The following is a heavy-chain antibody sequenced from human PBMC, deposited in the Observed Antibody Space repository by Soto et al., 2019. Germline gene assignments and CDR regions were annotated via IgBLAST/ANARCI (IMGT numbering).Heavy chain of an antibody. D-gene: IGHD6-6*01. Sequence: QVQLQESGPGLVKPSQTLSLTCTVSGGSISSGDYYWSWIRQPPGKGLEWIGYIYYSGSTYYHPSLTSRVTISVDTSKNQFSLKLSSVTAADTAVYYCARAREPTGAAHFDYWGQGTLVTVSS. V-gene: IGHV4-30-4*01. CDR1: GGSISSGDYY. CDR2: IYYSGST. J-gene: IGHJ4*02. CDR3: ARAREPTGAAHFDY.